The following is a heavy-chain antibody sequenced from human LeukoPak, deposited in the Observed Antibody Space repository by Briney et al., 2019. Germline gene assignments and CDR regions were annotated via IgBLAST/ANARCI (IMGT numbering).Heavy chain of an antibody. D-gene: IGHD3-22*01. V-gene: IGHV1-2*02. CDR2: INPNSGGT. CDR1: GYTFTGYY. Sequence: ASVKVSCKASGYTFTGYYMHWVRQAPGQGLEWMGWINPNSGGTNYAQKFQGRVTMTRDTSISTAYMERSSLRSEDTAVYYCARAQKYYDSSLGIWGQGTMVTVSS. CDR3: ARAQKYYDSSLGI. J-gene: IGHJ3*02.